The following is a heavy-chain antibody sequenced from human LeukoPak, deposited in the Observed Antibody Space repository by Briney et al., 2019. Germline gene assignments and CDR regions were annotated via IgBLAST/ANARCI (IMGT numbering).Heavy chain of an antibody. Sequence: GASVKVSCKASGYTFIGYYMHWVRQAPGQGLECMGWINPNSGGTNYAQKFQGRVTMTRDTSTSTVYMDLSSLRSEDTAVYYCARDPPNCSGGSCYSGYYFDYWGQGTLVTVSS. V-gene: IGHV1-2*02. CDR2: INPNSGGT. J-gene: IGHJ4*02. CDR1: GYTFIGYY. D-gene: IGHD2-15*01. CDR3: ARDPPNCSGGSCYSGYYFDY.